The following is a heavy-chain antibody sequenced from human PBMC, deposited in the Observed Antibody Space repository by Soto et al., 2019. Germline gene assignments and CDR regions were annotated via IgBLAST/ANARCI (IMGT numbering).Heavy chain of an antibody. J-gene: IGHJ4*02. D-gene: IGHD3-22*01. V-gene: IGHV1-58*01. CDR2: IVVGSGNT. CDR3: AADHYYDSSGYYHGDY. Sequence: SVKVSCKASGFTFTSSAVQWVRQARGQRLEWIGWIVVGSGNTNYAQKFQERVTITRDMSTNTAYMELSSLRSEDTAVYYCAADHYYDSSGYYHGDYWGQGTLVTVSS. CDR1: GFTFTSSA.